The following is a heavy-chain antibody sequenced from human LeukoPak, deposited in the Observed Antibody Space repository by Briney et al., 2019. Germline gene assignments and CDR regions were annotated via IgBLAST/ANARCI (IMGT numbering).Heavy chain of an antibody. V-gene: IGHV5-51*01. CDR1: GYSFTSYW. CDR3: ARLLRRRAVDRNDWFDP. Sequence: GESLKISCKGSGYSFTSYWIGWVRQMPGKGLEWMGIIYPGDSDTRYSPSFQGQVTISADKSISTAYLQWSSLKASDTAMYYCARLLRRRAVDRNDWFDPWGQGTLVTVSS. J-gene: IGHJ5*02. D-gene: IGHD6-19*01. CDR2: IYPGDSDT.